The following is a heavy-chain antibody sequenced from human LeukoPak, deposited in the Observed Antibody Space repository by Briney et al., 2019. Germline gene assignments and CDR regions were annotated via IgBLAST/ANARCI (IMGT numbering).Heavy chain of an antibody. D-gene: IGHD2-8*01. J-gene: IGHJ6*02. CDR2: ISSSSSYI. Sequence: PGGSLRLSCAASGFTSGIYATNWVRQAPGKGLEWVSSISSSSSYIYYADSVKGRFTISRDNAKNSLYLQMNSLRAEDTAVYYCARGGIVLMVYASHGMDVWGQGTTVTVSS. CDR1: GFTSGIYA. CDR3: ARGGIVLMVYASHGMDV. V-gene: IGHV3-21*01.